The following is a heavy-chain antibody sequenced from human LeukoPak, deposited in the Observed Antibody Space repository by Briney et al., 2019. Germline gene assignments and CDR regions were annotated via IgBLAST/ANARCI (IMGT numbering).Heavy chain of an antibody. V-gene: IGHV3-33*01. J-gene: IGHJ6*02. CDR3: ARDFGCSSTSCYTYYYYGMDV. D-gene: IGHD2-2*02. CDR2: IWYDGSNK. Sequence: PGGSLRLSCAASGFTFSSYGMHWVRQAPGKGLEWVAVIWYDGSNKYYADSVKGRFTISRDNPKNTLYLQMNSLRAEDTAVYYCARDFGCSSTSCYTYYYYGMDVWGQGTTVTVSS. CDR1: GFTFSSYG.